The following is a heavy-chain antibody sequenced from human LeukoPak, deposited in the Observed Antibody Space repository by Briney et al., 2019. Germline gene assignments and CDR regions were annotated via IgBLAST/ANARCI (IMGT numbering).Heavy chain of an antibody. V-gene: IGHV3-48*04. D-gene: IGHD2-2*02. CDR1: GFTFSSYS. CDR2: ISSSSSTI. Sequence: GGSLRLSCAASGFTFSSYSMNWVRQAPGKGLEWVSYISSSSSTIYYADSVKSRFTISRDNAKNSLYLQMNSLRAEDAAVYYCARDLTGRVPAAIRYWGQGTLVTVSS. J-gene: IGHJ4*02. CDR3: ARDLTGRVPAAIRY.